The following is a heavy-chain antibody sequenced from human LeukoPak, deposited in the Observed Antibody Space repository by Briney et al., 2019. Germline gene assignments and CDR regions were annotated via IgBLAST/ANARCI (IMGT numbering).Heavy chain of an antibody. D-gene: IGHD3-22*01. Sequence: SQTLSLTCTVSGGSISSGGYYWSWIRQHPGTGLEWIGYIYYSGSTYYNPSLKSRVTISVDTSKNQFSLKLSSVTAADTAVYYCAALEGYYYDSSGPHYFDYWGQGTLVTVSS. V-gene: IGHV4-31*03. CDR3: AALEGYYYDSSGPHYFDY. J-gene: IGHJ4*02. CDR2: IYYSGST. CDR1: GGSISSGGYY.